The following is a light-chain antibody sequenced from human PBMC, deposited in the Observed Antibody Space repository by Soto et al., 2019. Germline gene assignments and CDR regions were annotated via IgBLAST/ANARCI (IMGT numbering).Light chain of an antibody. V-gene: IGKV1-17*01. CDR1: QGMRN. CDR2: ATS. Sequence: DIQMTQSPFSLSAYVGDRVTITWRASQGMRNLGWFQQKPGEAPKRLIYATSNLEGGVPSRFSGSGSGTEFTLTISSLQPEDFATYFCLQHNTYPYTFGQGTKVDIK. J-gene: IGKJ2*01. CDR3: LQHNTYPYT.